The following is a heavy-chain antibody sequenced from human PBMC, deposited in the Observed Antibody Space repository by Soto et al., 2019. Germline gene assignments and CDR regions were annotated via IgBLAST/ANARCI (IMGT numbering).Heavy chain of an antibody. CDR2: ISYDGSNK. Sequence: SLRLCCSASGCTFSSYARHWVRQAPGKGLEWVAVISYDGSNKYYADSAKGRFTISRDNSKNTLYLQMNSLRAEDTAVYYCARAQITMVRGDYYYGMDVWGQGTKVTVYS. V-gene: IGHV3-30-3*01. CDR3: ARAQITMVRGDYYYGMDV. D-gene: IGHD3-10*01. J-gene: IGHJ6*02. CDR1: GCTFSSYA.